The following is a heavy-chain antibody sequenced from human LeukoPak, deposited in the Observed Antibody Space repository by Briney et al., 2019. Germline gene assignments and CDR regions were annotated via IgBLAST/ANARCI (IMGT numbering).Heavy chain of an antibody. CDR3: AKHVGIYYFDY. CDR1: GFTFSSYG. J-gene: IGHJ4*02. Sequence: PGGSLRLSCTASGFTFSSYGMHWVRQAPGRGLEWVAAIQYDGSIEYYADSVKGRFTISRDQSKNTLFLQVNSLRAEDTAVYYCAKHVGIYYFDYWGQGTLVTVSS. CDR2: IQYDGSIE. D-gene: IGHD7-27*01. V-gene: IGHV3-30*02.